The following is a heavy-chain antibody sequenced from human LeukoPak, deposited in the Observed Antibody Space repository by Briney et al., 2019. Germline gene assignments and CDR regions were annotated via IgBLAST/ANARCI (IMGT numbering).Heavy chain of an antibody. V-gene: IGHV4-34*01. CDR2: INHSGST. Sequence: SETLSLTCAAYGGSFSGYYWSWIRQPPGKGLEWIGEINHSGSTNYNPSLKSRVTISVDTSKNQFSLKLSSVTAADTAVYYCARGLYYDSSGYPYYWGQGTLVTVSS. J-gene: IGHJ4*02. D-gene: IGHD3-22*01. CDR3: ARGLYYDSSGYPYY. CDR1: GGSFSGYY.